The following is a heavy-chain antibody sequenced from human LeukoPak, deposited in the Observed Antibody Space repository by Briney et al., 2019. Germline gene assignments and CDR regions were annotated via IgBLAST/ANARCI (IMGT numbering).Heavy chain of an antibody. V-gene: IGHV1-69*05. Sequence: SVKVSCKASGGTFISYAISWVRQAPGQGLEWMGRIIPIFGKENYAQKFQGRVTINTDESTSTAYMELSSLRSEDTAVYYCARDGFSIAAAGVYYYYMDVWGKGTTVTVSS. D-gene: IGHD6-13*01. CDR2: IIPIFGKE. CDR3: ARDGFSIAAAGVYYYYMDV. J-gene: IGHJ6*03. CDR1: GGTFISYA.